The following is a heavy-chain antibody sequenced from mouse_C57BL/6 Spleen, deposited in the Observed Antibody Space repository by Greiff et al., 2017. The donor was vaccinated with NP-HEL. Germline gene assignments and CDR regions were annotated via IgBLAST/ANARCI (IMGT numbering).Heavy chain of an antibody. J-gene: IGHJ4*01. CDR3: ARYTAQATGYAMDY. D-gene: IGHD3-2*02. CDR1: GFTFTDYY. V-gene: IGHV7-3*01. CDR2: IRNKANGYTT. Sequence: EVKLMESGGGLVQPGGSLSLSCSASGFTFTDYYMSWVRQPPGKALEWLGFIRNKANGYTTEYSASVKGRFTISRDNSQSILYLQMNALRAEDSATYYCARYTAQATGYAMDYWGQGTSVTVSS.